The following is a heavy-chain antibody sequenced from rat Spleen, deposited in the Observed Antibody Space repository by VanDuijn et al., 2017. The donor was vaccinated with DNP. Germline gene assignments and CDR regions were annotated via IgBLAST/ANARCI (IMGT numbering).Heavy chain of an antibody. CDR3: AKSYYYDGYYDY. D-gene: IGHD1-12*03. CDR1: GFTFSDYY. Sequence: EVQLVESGGGLVQPGRSLKLSCAASGFTFSDYYMAWVRQPPTKGLEWVASISYDGGNTYYRDSVKGRFTIPRDNAENTVFLQMNSLRSEDTATYYCAKSYYYDGYYDYWGQGVMVTVSS. CDR2: ISYDGGNT. J-gene: IGHJ2*01. V-gene: IGHV5-20*01.